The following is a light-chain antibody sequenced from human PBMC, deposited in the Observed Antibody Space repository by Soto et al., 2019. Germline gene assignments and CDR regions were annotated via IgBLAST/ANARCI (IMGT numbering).Light chain of an antibody. J-gene: IGLJ2*01. V-gene: IGLV2-23*02. CDR2: EVS. CDR3: CSYAGS. CDR1: SSDVGSYNL. Sequence: QSVLTQPASVSGSPGQSITISCTGTSSDVGSYNLVSWYQQHPGKAPKLMIYEVSKRPSGVSNRFSGSKSGNTASLTISGLQAEDEADYYCCSYAGSLGGGTKLTVL.